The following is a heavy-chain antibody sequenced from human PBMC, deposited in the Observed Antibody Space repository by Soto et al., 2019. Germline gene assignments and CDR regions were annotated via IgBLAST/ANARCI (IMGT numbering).Heavy chain of an antibody. CDR1: GGTFSSYA. J-gene: IGHJ4*02. CDR2: IIPIFGTA. CDR3: ARGPDTAMVFTPFDY. V-gene: IGHV1-69*13. Sequence: GASVKVSCKASGGTFSSYAISWVRQAPGQGLEWMGGIIPIFGTANYAQKFQGRVTITADESTSTAYMELSSLRSEDTAVYYCARGPDTAMVFTPFDYWGQGTLVTVSS. D-gene: IGHD5-18*01.